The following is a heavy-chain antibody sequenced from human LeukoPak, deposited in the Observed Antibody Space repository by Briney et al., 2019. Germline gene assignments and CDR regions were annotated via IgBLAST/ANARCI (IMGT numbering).Heavy chain of an antibody. CDR2: INPYSGGT. V-gene: IGHV1-2*02. CDR3: ARDQSGWLLPEYYFDY. J-gene: IGHJ4*02. CDR1: GYTFIGYY. Sequence: GASVKVSCKASGYTFIGYYMHWVRQAPGQGLEWMGWINPYSGGTNYAQKFQGRVTMTRDTSISTAYMELSRLRSDDTAVYYCARDQSGWLLPEYYFDYWGQGTLVTVSS. D-gene: IGHD3-22*01.